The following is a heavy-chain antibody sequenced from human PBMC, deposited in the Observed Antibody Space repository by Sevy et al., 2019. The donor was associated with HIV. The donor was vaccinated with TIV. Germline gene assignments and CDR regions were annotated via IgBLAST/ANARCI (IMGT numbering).Heavy chain of an antibody. V-gene: IGHV3-21*06. J-gene: IGHJ4*02. CDR3: ARSWELLEFFDF. Sequence: GGSLRLSCAASGFTFTDYSMTWVRQAPGKGLEWVSSISSSGNYIYYAESVKGRFSISRDNAKNSLFLQMNSLRAEDTAVYYCARSWELLEFFDFWGQGTLVTVSS. D-gene: IGHD1-26*01. CDR2: ISSSGNYI. CDR1: GFTFTDYS.